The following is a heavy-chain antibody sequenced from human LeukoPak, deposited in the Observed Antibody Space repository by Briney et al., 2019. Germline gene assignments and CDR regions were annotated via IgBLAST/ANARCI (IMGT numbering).Heavy chain of an antibody. V-gene: IGHV3-33*06. J-gene: IGHJ4*02. Sequence: PGGSLRLSCAASGFTFSTYVMHWVRQAPGKGLEWVAGIWHDGSKEYYADSVKGRFTISRENSKNILHMQMNSLRADDTALYYCAKGLGSGYSPFDFWGQGTLVTVFS. CDR3: AKGLGSGYSPFDF. D-gene: IGHD3-22*01. CDR1: GFTFSTYV. CDR2: IWHDGSKE.